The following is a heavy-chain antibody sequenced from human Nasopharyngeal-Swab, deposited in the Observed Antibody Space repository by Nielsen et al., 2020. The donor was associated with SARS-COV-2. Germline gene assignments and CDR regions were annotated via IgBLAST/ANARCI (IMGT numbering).Heavy chain of an antibody. V-gene: IGHV3-13*05. CDR2: IGTAGDP. J-gene: IGHJ4*02. D-gene: IGHD3-10*01. CDR1: GFTFSSYD. CDR3: ARGNSAGYYFDY. Sequence: GESLKISCAASGFTFSSYDMHWVHQATGKGLEWVSAIGTAGDPYYPGSVKGRFTISRENAKNSLYLQMNSLRAGDTAVYYCARGNSAGYYFDYWGQGTLVTVSS.